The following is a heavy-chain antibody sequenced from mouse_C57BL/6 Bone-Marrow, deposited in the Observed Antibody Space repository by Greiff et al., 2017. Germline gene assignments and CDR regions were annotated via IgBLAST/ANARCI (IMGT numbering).Heavy chain of an antibody. CDR1: GYTFTSYW. J-gene: IGHJ4*01. V-gene: IGHV1-64*01. D-gene: IGHD2-3*01. CDR3: ARRGVYDPSYAMDY. CDR2: IHPNSGST. Sequence: QVQLQQPGAELVKPGASVKLSCKASGYTFTSYWMHWVKQMPGQGLEWIGMIHPNSGSTNYNEKFKSKATLTVDKSSSTAYMQLSSLTSEDSAVYYCARRGVYDPSYAMDYWGQGTSVTVSS.